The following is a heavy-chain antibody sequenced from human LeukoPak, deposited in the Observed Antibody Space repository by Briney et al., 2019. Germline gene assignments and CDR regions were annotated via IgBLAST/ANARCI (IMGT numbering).Heavy chain of an antibody. CDR1: GFTFSSYG. CDR3: KEVDY. V-gene: IGHV3-30*19. Sequence: GGSLRLSCAASGFTFSSYGMHWVRQAPGKGLEWVAGISYDGSDKYYAASAKGRFTISRDNSKNTLYLQMNSLRAEDTAIYYCKEVDYWGQGTLVTVSS. CDR2: ISYDGSDK. J-gene: IGHJ4*02.